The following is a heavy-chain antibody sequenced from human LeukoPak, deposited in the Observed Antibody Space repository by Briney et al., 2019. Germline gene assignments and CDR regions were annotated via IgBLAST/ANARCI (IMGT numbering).Heavy chain of an antibody. CDR2: ISGSGGDT. J-gene: IGHJ4*02. CDR1: GLTFSSYG. V-gene: IGHV3-23*01. Sequence: PGGTLRLSCAASGLTFSSYGMSWVRQAPGKGLEWVSAISGSGGDTYFADSVKGRFTISRDNSKNTLYLQMNSLRAEDTAVYYCAKGPWLAYPYYFNYWGQGTLVTVSS. CDR3: AKGPWLAYPYYFNY. D-gene: IGHD6-19*01.